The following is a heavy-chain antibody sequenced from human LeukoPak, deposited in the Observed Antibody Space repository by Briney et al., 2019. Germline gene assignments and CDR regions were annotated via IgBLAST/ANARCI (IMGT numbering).Heavy chain of an antibody. CDR2: IIPIFGTA. Sequence: ASVKVSCKASGGTFSSYAISWVRQAPGQGLEWMGGIIPIFGTANYAQKFQGRVTITADESTSTAYMELRSLRSDDTAVYYCARDPPHLCSSTSCFGDYWGQGTLVTVSS. J-gene: IGHJ4*02. CDR3: ARDPPHLCSSTSCFGDY. D-gene: IGHD2-2*01. V-gene: IGHV1-69*13. CDR1: GGTFSSYA.